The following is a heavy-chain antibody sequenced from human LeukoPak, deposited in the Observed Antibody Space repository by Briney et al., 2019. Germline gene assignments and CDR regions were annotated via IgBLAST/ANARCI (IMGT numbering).Heavy chain of an antibody. CDR3: ARDKMGKGHTHLDY. CDR1: GFTFSSYW. V-gene: IGHV3-7*01. J-gene: IGHJ4*02. Sequence: GGSLRLSCAVSGFTFSSYWMSWVRQAPGKGLEWVANIKEDGGEKYSVDSVKGRFTISRDNAMNSLYLEMNSLRAEDTALYYCARDKMGKGHTHLDYWGQGALVTVSS. CDR2: IKEDGGEK. D-gene: IGHD5-24*01.